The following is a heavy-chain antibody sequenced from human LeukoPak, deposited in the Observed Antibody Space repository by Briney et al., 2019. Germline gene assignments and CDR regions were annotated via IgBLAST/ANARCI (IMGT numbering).Heavy chain of an antibody. J-gene: IGHJ4*02. CDR3: ARRMNCGGDCYYFDY. CDR2: IYYNGST. CDR1: GGSISSYY. D-gene: IGHD2-21*02. V-gene: IGHV4-59*08. Sequence: SETLSLTCTVSGGSISSYYWSWIRQPPGKGLEWIGYIYYNGSTNYNPSLKSRVTISVDTSKNQFSLKLSSVTAADTAVYYCARRMNCGGDCYYFDYWGQGTLVTVSS.